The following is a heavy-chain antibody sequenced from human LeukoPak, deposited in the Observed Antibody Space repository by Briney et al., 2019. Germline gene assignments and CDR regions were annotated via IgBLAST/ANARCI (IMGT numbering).Heavy chain of an antibody. CDR2: IIPIFGTA. CDR1: GGTFSSYA. V-gene: IGHV1-69*05. J-gene: IGHJ6*03. Sequence: GSSVKVSCKASGGTFSSYAISWVRQAPGQGLEWMGGIIPIFGTANYAQKFQGRVTITTDESTSTAYMELSSLRSEDTAVYYCARSRYYDFWSGYGGYYYYMDVWGKGTTVTVSS. D-gene: IGHD3-3*01. CDR3: ARSRYYDFWSGYGGYYYYMDV.